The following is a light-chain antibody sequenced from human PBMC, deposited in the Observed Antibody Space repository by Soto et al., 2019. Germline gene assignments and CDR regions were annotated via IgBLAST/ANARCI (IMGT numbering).Light chain of an antibody. CDR3: QQYDNWPLT. J-gene: IGKJ4*01. V-gene: IGKV3-15*01. CDR1: QSVRSN. CDR2: GAS. Sequence: SXSPGEGATLSCRASQSVRSNLAWYQKKPGQSHRLLIYGASTRATAVPARFSGSGSGTEFTLTISSLQSEDFAVYYCQQYDNWPLTFGGGTQVEIK.